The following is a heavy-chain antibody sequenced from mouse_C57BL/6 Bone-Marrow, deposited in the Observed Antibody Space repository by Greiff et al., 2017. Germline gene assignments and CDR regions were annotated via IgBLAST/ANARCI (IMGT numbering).Heavy chain of an antibody. CDR1: GYTFTSYW. D-gene: IGHD6-1*01. CDR3: ASTVCFDY. V-gene: IGHV1-50*01. CDR2: IDPSDSYT. Sequence: QVQLQQPGAELVKPGASVKLSCKASGYTFTSYWMQWVKQRPGQGLEWIGEIDPSDSYTNYNQKFKGKATLTVDTSSSTAYMQLSSLTSEDSAVXYCASTVCFDYWGQGTTLTVSS. J-gene: IGHJ2*01.